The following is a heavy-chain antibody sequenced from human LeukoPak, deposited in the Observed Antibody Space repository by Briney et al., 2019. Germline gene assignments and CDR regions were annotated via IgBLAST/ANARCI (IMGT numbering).Heavy chain of an antibody. D-gene: IGHD5-18*01. CDR2: IDHSGST. Sequence: PSETLSLTCAVYGGSFSDYYWSWIRQPPGKGLDWIGEIDHSGSTNYNPSLKSRVTISVDTSKNQFSLKLSSVTAADTAMYYCARGLRGHSPVDYWGQGTLVTVSS. CDR1: GGSFSDYY. V-gene: IGHV4-34*01. CDR3: ARGLRGHSPVDY. J-gene: IGHJ4*02.